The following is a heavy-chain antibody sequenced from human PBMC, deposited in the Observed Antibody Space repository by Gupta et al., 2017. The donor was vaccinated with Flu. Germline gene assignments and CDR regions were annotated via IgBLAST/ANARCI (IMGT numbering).Heavy chain of an antibody. D-gene: IGHD6-19*01. J-gene: IGHJ3*02. Sequence: SWIRQPPGEGLEWIGYTYKSGTTEYNPSLKSRVAISVDSFKNQFSLRVSFVTAADTAVYYCARDGSCRSFQIWGQGTMVTVSS. CDR2: TYKSGTT. V-gene: IGHV4-4*08. CDR3: ARDGSCRSFQI.